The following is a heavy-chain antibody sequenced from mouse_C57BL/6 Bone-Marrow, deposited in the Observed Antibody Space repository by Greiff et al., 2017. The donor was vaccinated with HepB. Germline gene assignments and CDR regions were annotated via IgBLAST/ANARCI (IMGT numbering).Heavy chain of an antibody. CDR1: GYAFSSYW. Sequence: QVQLKESGAELVKPGASVKISCKASGYAFSSYWMNWVKQRPGKGLEWIGQIYPGDGDTNYNGKFKGKATLTADKSSSTAYMQLSSLTSEDSAVYFCARNYYGSSHGYFDVWGTGTTVTVSS. J-gene: IGHJ1*03. CDR3: ARNYYGSSHGYFDV. D-gene: IGHD1-1*01. CDR2: IYPGDGDT. V-gene: IGHV1-80*01.